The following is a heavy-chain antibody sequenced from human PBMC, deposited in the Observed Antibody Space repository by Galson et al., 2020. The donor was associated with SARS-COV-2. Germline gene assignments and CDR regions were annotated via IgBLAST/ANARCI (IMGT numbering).Heavy chain of an antibody. CDR1: GGSMRNNH. D-gene: IGHD3-16*01. Sequence: SETLSLTCTVSGGSMRNNHWSWIRQPPGKGLEWIGCISDNGNSNINTSLQSRVSISADTSRNQSSLRLSSVTTADTAVYYCAIYAVGRGGDGYWGQGTLVTVSP. CDR2: ISDNGNS. V-gene: IGHV4-59*01. J-gene: IGHJ4*02. CDR3: AIYAVGRGGDGY.